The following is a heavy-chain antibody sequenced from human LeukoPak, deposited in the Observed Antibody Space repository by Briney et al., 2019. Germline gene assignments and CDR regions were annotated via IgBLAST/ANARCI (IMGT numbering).Heavy chain of an antibody. CDR1: GGSISNYY. CDR2: ICYSGST. V-gene: IGHV4-59*01. J-gene: IGHJ6*03. CDR3: ARETSQKGAHYMDV. D-gene: IGHD3-16*01. Sequence: TASETLSLTCTVSGGSISNYYWTWIRQPPGKGLEWIGYICYSGSTNYNPSLKSRVTISVDTSKNQFSLKLSSVTAADTAVYYCARETSQKGAHYMDVWGKGTTVTISS.